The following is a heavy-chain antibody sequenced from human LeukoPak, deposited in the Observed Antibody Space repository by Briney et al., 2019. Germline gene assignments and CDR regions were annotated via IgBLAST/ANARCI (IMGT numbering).Heavy chain of an antibody. CDR2: INHSGST. J-gene: IGHJ5*02. CDR3: ARVRLYYHFWSGEKFDP. CDR1: GGSFSGYY. Sequence: SETLSLTCAVYGGSFSGYYWSWIRQPPGKGLEWIGEINHSGSTNYNPSLKSRVTISVDTSKNQFSLKLSSVTAADTAVYYCARVRLYYHFWSGEKFDPWVQGTLVTVSS. D-gene: IGHD3-3*01. V-gene: IGHV4-34*01.